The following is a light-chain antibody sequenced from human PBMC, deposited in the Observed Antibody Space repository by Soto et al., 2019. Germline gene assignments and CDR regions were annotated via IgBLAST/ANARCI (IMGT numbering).Light chain of an antibody. Sequence: QSVLTQPPAVSWAPGQRVTISCTGSSSNIGAGYDVHWYQQLPGTAPKLLIYGNSNRPSGVPDRFSGSKSGTSASLAITGLQAEDEADYYCQSYDSSLSVVLFGGGTKLTVL. CDR3: QSYDSSLSVVL. J-gene: IGLJ2*01. V-gene: IGLV1-40*01. CDR2: GNS. CDR1: SSNIGAGYD.